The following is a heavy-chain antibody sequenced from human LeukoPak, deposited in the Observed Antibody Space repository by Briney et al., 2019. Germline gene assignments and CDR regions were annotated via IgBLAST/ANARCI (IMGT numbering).Heavy chain of an antibody. CDR2: IYHSGST. D-gene: IGHD6-19*01. V-gene: IGHV4-38-2*02. CDR3: ARDLRIAVAGYYFDY. Sequence: SETLSLTCAVSGYFISGDYYWGWIRQPPGKGLEWIGNIYHSGSTYYNPSLKSRVTISVDTSKSQFSLKLSSVTAADTAVYYCARDLRIAVAGYYFDYWGQGTLVTVSS. CDR1: GYFISGDYY. J-gene: IGHJ4*02.